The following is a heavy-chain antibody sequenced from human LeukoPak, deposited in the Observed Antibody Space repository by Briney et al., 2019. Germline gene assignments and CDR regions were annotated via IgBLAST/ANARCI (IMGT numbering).Heavy chain of an antibody. V-gene: IGHV4-30-4*01. D-gene: IGHD3-22*01. J-gene: IGHJ4*02. CDR3: ARGRGYYDSSTLDY. CDR2: IYYSGGT. Sequence: PSETLSLTCTVSGGSISSGDYYWSWIRQPPGKGLEWIGYIYYSGGTYYNPSLKSRVTISVDTSKNQFSLKLSSVTAADTAVYYCARGRGYYDSSTLDYWGQGTLVTVSS. CDR1: GGSISSGDYY.